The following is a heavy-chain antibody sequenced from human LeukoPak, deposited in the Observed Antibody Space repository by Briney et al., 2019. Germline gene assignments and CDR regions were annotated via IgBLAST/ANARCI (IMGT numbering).Heavy chain of an antibody. J-gene: IGHJ4*02. CDR2: INPDGSRR. Sequence: GGSLRLSCAASGFTFSTYWVHWVRQAPGKGLVWVSRINPDGSRRDYADSVKGRFTISRDNAKNTLYLQMNSLRAEDTAVYFRARDLRGTRDYWGQGTLVTVSS. CDR3: ARDLRGTRDY. V-gene: IGHV3-74*01. D-gene: IGHD2-15*01. CDR1: GFTFSTYW.